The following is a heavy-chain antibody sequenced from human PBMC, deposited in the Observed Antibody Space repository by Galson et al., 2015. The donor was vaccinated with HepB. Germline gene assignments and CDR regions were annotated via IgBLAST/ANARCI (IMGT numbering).Heavy chain of an antibody. Sequence: SVKVSCKASGYTFTDYFIHWVRQAPGQGLEWMGRINPDTGATNCIQKFQDRVTMTRDTSISTAYMELTSLTSDDTAVFYCMKPWGWETDNINEDVLDFWGQGTLVTVSS. CDR2: INPDTGAT. V-gene: IGHV1-2*06. CDR3: MKPWGWETDNINEDVLDF. D-gene: IGHD1-26*01. J-gene: IGHJ4*02. CDR1: GYTFTDYF.